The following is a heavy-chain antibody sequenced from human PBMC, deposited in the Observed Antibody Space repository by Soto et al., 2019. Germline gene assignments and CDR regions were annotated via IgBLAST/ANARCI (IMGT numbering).Heavy chain of an antibody. D-gene: IGHD7-27*01. J-gene: IGHJ6*02. CDR1: GFTFSSYG. CDR3: ARDFSSTGDPPPGGMDV. V-gene: IGHV3-33*01. Sequence: QVQLVESGGGVVQPGRSLRLSCAASGFTFSSYGMHWVRQAPGKGLEWVAVIWYDGSNKYYADSVKGRFTISRDNSKNTLYLQMNSLRAEDTAVYYCARDFSSTGDPPPGGMDVWGQGTTVTVSS. CDR2: IWYDGSNK.